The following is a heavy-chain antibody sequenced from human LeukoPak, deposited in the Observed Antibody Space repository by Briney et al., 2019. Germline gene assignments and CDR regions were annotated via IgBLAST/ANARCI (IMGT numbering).Heavy chain of an antibody. CDR2: INHSGST. CDR1: GGSFSGYY. J-gene: IGHJ3*02. V-gene: IGHV4-34*01. CDR3: ARGKEDYYDSSGYYYGAFDI. D-gene: IGHD3-22*01. Sequence: PSETLSLTCAVYGGSFSGYYWSWIRQPPGKGLEWIGEINHSGSTNYNPSRKSRVTISVDTSKNQFSLKLSSVTSADTAVYYCARGKEDYYDSSGYYYGAFDIWGQGTMVTVSS.